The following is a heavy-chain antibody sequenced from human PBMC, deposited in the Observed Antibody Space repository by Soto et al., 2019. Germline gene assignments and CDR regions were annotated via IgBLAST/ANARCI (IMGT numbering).Heavy chain of an antibody. J-gene: IGHJ4*02. CDR1: GGSISYGDYY. CDR3: ARDVGYYHNSGHYTFGY. Sequence: SETLSLTCTVSGGSISYGDYYWSWIRQPPGKGLEWIGDISYSGSTYYNPSLESRVSVSRDTSKNQFSLKLSSVTAADTAMYYCARDVGYYHNSGHYTFGYWGQGTLVTVSS. V-gene: IGHV4-30-4*01. D-gene: IGHD3-22*01. CDR2: ISYSGST.